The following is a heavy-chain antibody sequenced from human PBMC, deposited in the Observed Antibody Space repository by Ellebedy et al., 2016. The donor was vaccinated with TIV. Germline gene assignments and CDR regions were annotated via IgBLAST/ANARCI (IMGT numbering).Heavy chain of an antibody. Sequence: ASVKVSXXASGYTFTGYYMHWVRQAPGQGLEWMGWINPNSGGTNYAQKFQGWVTMTRDTSISTAYMELSRLRSDDTAVYYCARGAADTAVGGNWFDPWGQGTLVTVSS. CDR1: GYTFTGYY. D-gene: IGHD5-18*01. V-gene: IGHV1-2*04. J-gene: IGHJ5*02. CDR2: INPNSGGT. CDR3: ARGAADTAVGGNWFDP.